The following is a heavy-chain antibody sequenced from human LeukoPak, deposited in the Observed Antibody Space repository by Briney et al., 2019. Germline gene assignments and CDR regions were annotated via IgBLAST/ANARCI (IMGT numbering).Heavy chain of an antibody. Sequence: ASVKVSCKASVYTFTIYGISWGRQAPGQGLEWMGWISAYNGNTNYAQKLQGRVTMTTDTSTSTAYMELRSLRSDDTAVYYCARVPHYDDSSGYIDYWGQGTLVTVSS. CDR1: VYTFTIYG. D-gene: IGHD3-22*01. CDR3: ARVPHYDDSSGYIDY. V-gene: IGHV1-18*01. J-gene: IGHJ4*02. CDR2: ISAYNGNT.